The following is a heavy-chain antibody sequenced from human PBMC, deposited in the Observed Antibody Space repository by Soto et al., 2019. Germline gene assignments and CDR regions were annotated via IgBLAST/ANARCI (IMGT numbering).Heavy chain of an antibody. CDR3: AGGSGSYGDYYYYGMDV. D-gene: IGHD3-10*01. CDR1: GFTFSSYA. Sequence: EVQLLESGGGLVQPGGSLRLSCAASGFTFSSYAMSWVRQAPGKGLEWVSAISGSGGSTYYADSVKGRFTISRDNSKNTLYLQMTSLRAEDTAVYYCAGGSGSYGDYYYYGMDVWGQGTTVTVSS. V-gene: IGHV3-23*01. CDR2: ISGSGGST. J-gene: IGHJ6*02.